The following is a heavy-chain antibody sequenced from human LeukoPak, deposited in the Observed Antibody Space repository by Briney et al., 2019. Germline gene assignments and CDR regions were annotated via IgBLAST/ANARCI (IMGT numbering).Heavy chain of an antibody. Sequence: PGGSLRLSCAASGFAFSGYGIHWARQAPGKGLEWVTFIRYDGNTKYYADSVKGRFSISRVNSRNTVYLQMNRLSAEDTAVYYCAKEGDYYDRSGYYSDNYYYYIEVWGTGTTVTVSS. V-gene: IGHV3-30*02. D-gene: IGHD3-22*01. J-gene: IGHJ6*03. CDR2: IRYDGNTK. CDR1: GFAFSGYG. CDR3: AKEGDYYDRSGYYSDNYYYYIEV.